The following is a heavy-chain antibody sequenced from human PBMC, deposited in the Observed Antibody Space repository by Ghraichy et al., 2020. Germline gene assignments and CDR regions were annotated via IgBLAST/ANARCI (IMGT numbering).Heavy chain of an antibody. D-gene: IGHD5-24*01. Sequence: GESLNISCAASGFTFSSYSMNWVRQAPGKGLEWVSSISSSSSYIYYADSVKGRFTISRDNAKNSLYLQMNSLRAEDTAVYYCARDLEMATTRIIYWGQGTLVTVSP. CDR2: ISSSSSYI. CDR3: ARDLEMATTRIIY. CDR1: GFTFSSYS. J-gene: IGHJ4*02. V-gene: IGHV3-21*01.